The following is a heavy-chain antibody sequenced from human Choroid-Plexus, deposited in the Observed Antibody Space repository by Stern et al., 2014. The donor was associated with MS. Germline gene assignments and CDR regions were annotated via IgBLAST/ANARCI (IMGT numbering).Heavy chain of an antibody. CDR3: AKDRQWSTYFFDY. Sequence: VQLVESGGGVAQPGGPLILSWAASGFTFSNFGMHWVRQAPGKGLEWVALIAYDGSAQYYADSVKGRFTIFRDNSKNTLYMHMNSLRAEDTAVYYCAKDRQWSTYFFDYWGQGSLVTVSS. CDR1: GFTFSNFG. D-gene: IGHD2-15*01. V-gene: IGHV3-30*18. J-gene: IGHJ4*02. CDR2: IAYDGSAQ.